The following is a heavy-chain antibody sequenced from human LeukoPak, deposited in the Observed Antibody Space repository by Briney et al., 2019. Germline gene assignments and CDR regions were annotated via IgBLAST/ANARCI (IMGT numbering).Heavy chain of an antibody. CDR2: IKSDGSST. CDR3: TRVPYL. Sequence: PGGSLRLSCAASGFTFSSYWVHWVRHAPGKGLVWVSRIKSDGSSTIYADPVKGRFTISRDNAKNTLYLQMNSLRAEDTAVYYCTRVPYLGGQGTLVTVSS. D-gene: IGHD2/OR15-2a*01. CDR1: GFTFSSYW. J-gene: IGHJ4*02. V-gene: IGHV3-74*01.